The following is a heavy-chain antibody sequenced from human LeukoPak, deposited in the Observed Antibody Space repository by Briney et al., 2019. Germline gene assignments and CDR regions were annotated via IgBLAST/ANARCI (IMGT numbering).Heavy chain of an antibody. V-gene: IGHV4-61*02. CDR1: GGSISSGSYY. CDR3: ARMYYALRTLDY. D-gene: IGHD3-16*01. Sequence: SQTLSLTCTVSGGSISSGSYYWSWIRQPAGKGLEWIGRIYTSGSTNYNPSLKSRVTISVDTSKNQFSLKLSSVTAADTAVYYCARMYYALRTLDYWGQGTLVTVSS. J-gene: IGHJ4*02. CDR2: IYTSGST.